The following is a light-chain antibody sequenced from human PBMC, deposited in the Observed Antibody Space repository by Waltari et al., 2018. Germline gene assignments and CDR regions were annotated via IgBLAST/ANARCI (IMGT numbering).Light chain of an antibody. CDR2: DVS. V-gene: IGLV2-14*01. CDR3: SSYTSSSTIV. J-gene: IGLJ2*01. Sequence: QSALTQPASVSGSPGQSITISCTGTSSDVGGYNFVSWYQQHPGEAPKLVIYDVSKRPSGISVRFPGSKSGNTASLTISGLQAEDEADYYCSSYTSSSTIVFGGGTKLTVL. CDR1: SSDVGGYNF.